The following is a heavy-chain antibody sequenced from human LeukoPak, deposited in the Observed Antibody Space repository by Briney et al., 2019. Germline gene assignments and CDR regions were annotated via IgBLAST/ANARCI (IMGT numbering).Heavy chain of an antibody. Sequence: SETLSLTCTVSGGSITGYSWSWIRQSAAKGLEWIGRVYINGNTNYNPSFKSRVTMSMDTSKNQFSLKMFFLTAADTAIYYCARDNPAGPWGQGTLVTVSS. D-gene: IGHD3-10*01. CDR1: GGSITGYS. CDR3: ARDNPAGP. V-gene: IGHV4-4*07. CDR2: VYINGNT. J-gene: IGHJ5*02.